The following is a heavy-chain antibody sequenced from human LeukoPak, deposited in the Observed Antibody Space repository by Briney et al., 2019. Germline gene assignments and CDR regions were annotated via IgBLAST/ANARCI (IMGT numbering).Heavy chain of an antibody. J-gene: IGHJ4*02. V-gene: IGHV3-30-3*01. CDR1: GFTFSSYA. D-gene: IGHD5-24*01. Sequence: PGGSLRLSCAASGFTFSSYAMHWVRQAPGKGLEWVAVISYDGSNKYYADSVKGRFTISRDNSKNTLYLQMNSLRAEDTAVYYCARTREEGRWLQLPLDYWGQETLVTVSS. CDR2: ISYDGSNK. CDR3: ARTREEGRWLQLPLDY.